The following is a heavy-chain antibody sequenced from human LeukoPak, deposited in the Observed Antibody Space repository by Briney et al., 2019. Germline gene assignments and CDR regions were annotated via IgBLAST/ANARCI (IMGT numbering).Heavy chain of an antibody. D-gene: IGHD6-13*01. V-gene: IGHV4-59*08. CDR1: GGSISGYY. Sequence: SETLSLTCTASGGSISGYYWSWSRQPPGKGVEWIGNLYYMRGAWYKSSLKSRVTISVDTSKNQFSLKLSSVTAADTAVYYCARHPRAGSSSWYAHYYYYMDVWGKGTTVTVSS. CDR3: ARHPRAGSSSWYAHYYYYMDV. J-gene: IGHJ6*03. CDR2: LYYMRGA.